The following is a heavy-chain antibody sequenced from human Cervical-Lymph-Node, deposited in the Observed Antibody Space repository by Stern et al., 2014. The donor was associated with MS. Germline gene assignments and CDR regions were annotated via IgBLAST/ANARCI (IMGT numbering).Heavy chain of an antibody. J-gene: IGHJ4*02. CDR3: ARDRVGKGPVDY. Sequence: VHLVESGGGVVQPGRSLRLSCAASGFTFSSYGMHWVRQAPGKGLEWGAGIWSDGSNKYYAESVTGRFPILSENSKHTRLLPMNSLRAEDTAVYYCARDRVGKGPVDYWGQGTMVTVSS. CDR2: IWSDGSNK. CDR1: GFTFSSYG. V-gene: IGHV3-33*01. D-gene: IGHD1-1*01.